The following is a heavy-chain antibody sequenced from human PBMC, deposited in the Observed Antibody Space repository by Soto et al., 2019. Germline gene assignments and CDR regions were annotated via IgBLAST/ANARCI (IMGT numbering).Heavy chain of an antibody. D-gene: IGHD2-21*01. V-gene: IGHV4-4*07. CDR3: ARDIASYAYGEGY. CDR1: GGSINSYW. CDR2: VYSSGTT. J-gene: IGHJ4*02. Sequence: SETLSLTCTVSGGSINSYWLSWIRQPAGKGLEWIGRVYSSGTTDYNPSLNSRATMSVETSKNQFSLKLSTVTDADKAVYYCARDIASYAYGEGYWGQGIQVTVSS.